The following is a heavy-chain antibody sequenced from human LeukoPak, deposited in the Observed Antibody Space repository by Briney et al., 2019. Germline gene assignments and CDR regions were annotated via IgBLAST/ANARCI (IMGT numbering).Heavy chain of an antibody. D-gene: IGHD3-10*01. CDR1: GFTFSQYW. Sequence: PGGSLRLSCAASGFTFSQYWMSWVRQAPGKGLEWVANIKHDGSEKQDGSEKNYVDSVKCRFTISRDNEKNSLYLQMNSLRAEDTAVYYCARSGRGLDSFYFYMDVWGKGTTVTVSS. J-gene: IGHJ6*03. CDR3: ARSGRGLDSFYFYMDV. V-gene: IGHV3-7*01. CDR2: IKHDGSEKQDGSEK.